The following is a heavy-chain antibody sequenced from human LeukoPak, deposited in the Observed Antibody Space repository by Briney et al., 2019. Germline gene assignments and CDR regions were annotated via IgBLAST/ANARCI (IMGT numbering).Heavy chain of an antibody. CDR2: ISYDGSNK. J-gene: IGHJ4*02. V-gene: IGHV3-30-3*01. Sequence: GGSLRLSCAASGFTFSSYAIHWVRQAPGKGLEWVAVISYDGSNKYYADSVKGRFTISRDNSKNTLYLQMNSLRAEDTAVYYCARTFKGSELNPVDYWGQGTLVTVSS. CDR1: GFTFSSYA. D-gene: IGHD3-10*01. CDR3: ARTFKGSELNPVDY.